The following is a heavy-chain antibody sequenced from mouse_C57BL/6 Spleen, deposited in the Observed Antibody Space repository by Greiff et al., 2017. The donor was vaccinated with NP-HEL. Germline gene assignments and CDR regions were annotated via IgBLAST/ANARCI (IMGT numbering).Heavy chain of an antibody. J-gene: IGHJ2*01. D-gene: IGHD2-4*01. CDR1: GFTFSSYG. CDR2: ISSGGSYT. V-gene: IGHV5-6*01. CDR3: ARLGYDYDDYFDY. Sequence: EVKVVESGGDLVKPGGSLKLSCAASGFTFSSYGMSWVRQTPDKRLEWVATISSGGSYTYYPDSVTGRFTIARDNAKNTLYLQMSILKSDDTAMYYCARLGYDYDDYFDYWGQGTTLTVSS.